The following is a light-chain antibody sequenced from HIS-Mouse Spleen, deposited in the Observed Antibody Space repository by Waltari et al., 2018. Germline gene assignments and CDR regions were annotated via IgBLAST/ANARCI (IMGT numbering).Light chain of an antibody. V-gene: IGKV1-9*01. J-gene: IGKJ1*01. CDR1: QGIISY. Sequence: IQLTQFPSFLFAFLGTRVTITCRACQGIISYLAWYQQNTGKAPKLLIYAASTLQSGVRSRFSGCGSGTEFTLTISSLQPEDFATYYCQQLNSYPPTFGQGTKVEIK. CDR2: AAS. CDR3: QQLNSYPPT.